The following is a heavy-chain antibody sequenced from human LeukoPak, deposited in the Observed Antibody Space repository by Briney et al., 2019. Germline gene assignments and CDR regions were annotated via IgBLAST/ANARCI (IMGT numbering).Heavy chain of an antibody. V-gene: IGHV4-34*01. Sequence: PSETLSLTCAVYGGSFSGYYWSWIRQPPGKGLEWIGEINHSGSTNYNPSLKSRVTISVDTSRNQFSLKLSSVTAADTAVYYCARAMVRGYYYYGMDVWGQGTTVTVSS. CDR3: ARAMVRGYYYYGMDV. CDR1: GGSFSGYY. J-gene: IGHJ6*02. D-gene: IGHD3-10*01. CDR2: INHSGST.